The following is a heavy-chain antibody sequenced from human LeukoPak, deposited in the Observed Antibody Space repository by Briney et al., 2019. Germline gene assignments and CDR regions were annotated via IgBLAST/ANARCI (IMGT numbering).Heavy chain of an antibody. Sequence: PSETLSLTCTVSGGSISSYYWSWIRQRPGPGLEWIAYIYHSYSTNYNPSLKSRVTISVDTSKNQSSLELTSVTAADTAVYYCARALFRYDSTSRSLHWYFDLWGRGTLVTVSS. J-gene: IGHJ2*01. CDR1: GGSISSYY. D-gene: IGHD3-22*01. CDR3: ARALFRYDSTSRSLHWYFDL. V-gene: IGHV4-59*01. CDR2: IYHSYST.